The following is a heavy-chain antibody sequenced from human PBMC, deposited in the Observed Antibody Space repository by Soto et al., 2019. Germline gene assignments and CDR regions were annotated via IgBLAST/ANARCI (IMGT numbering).Heavy chain of an antibody. D-gene: IGHD2-21*02. CDR3: ASEDVVVTAGPYYYYGMDV. CDR1: GGTFSSYA. J-gene: IGHJ6*02. CDR2: IIPIFGTA. V-gene: IGHV1-69*06. Sequence: QVQLVQSGAEVKKPGSSVKVSCKASGGTFSSYAISWVRQAPGQGLEWMGGIIPIFGTANYAQKFQGRVTITADKSTSTAYMELSSLRSEDTAVYYCASEDVVVTAGPYYYYGMDVWGQGTTFTVSS.